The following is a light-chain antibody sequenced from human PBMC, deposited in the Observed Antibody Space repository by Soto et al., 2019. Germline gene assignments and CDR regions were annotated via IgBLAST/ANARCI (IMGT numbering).Light chain of an antibody. Sequence: EIVMTQSPATLSVSPGERATLSCRASHSVSSNLAWYQQKPGQAPRLLIYGASTRATGIPARFSGSGSGTDVTLTISSLQSEDFAVYYCQQYDSWPPSLTFGGGTKVEIK. CDR3: QQYDSWPPSLT. CDR1: HSVSSN. CDR2: GAS. V-gene: IGKV3D-15*01. J-gene: IGKJ4*01.